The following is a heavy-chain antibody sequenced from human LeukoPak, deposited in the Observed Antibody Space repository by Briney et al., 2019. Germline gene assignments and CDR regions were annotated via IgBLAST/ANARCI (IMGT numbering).Heavy chain of an antibody. CDR1: GFTFSNYA. D-gene: IGHD3-10*01. CDR2: ISGSGGTS. Sequence: GGSLRLSCLPSGFTFSNYAMTWVRQAPGKGLEWVSSISGSGGTSYYADSVKGRFTISRDSAKNMLFLQMNRLRAEDTAVYYCARVARGDYYYYYIDVWGKGTTVTVSS. J-gene: IGHJ6*03. CDR3: ARVARGDYYYYYIDV. V-gene: IGHV3-23*01.